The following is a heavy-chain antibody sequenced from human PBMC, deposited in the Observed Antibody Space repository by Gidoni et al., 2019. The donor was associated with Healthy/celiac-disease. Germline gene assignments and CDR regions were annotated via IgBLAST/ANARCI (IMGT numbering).Heavy chain of an antibody. CDR2: ISSSGGTI. D-gene: IGHD3-22*01. J-gene: IGHJ4*02. CDR1: GFTFRDYY. V-gene: IGHV3-11*01. CDR3: ASSEYYYDSSGYWGIDY. Sequence: QVQLVESGGGLVKPGGSLRLSCAASGFTFRDYYMSWIRQAPGKGLEWVSYISSSGGTIYYADSVKGRFTISRDNAKNSLYLQMNSLRAEDTAVYFCASSEYYYDSSGYWGIDYWGQGTLVTVSS.